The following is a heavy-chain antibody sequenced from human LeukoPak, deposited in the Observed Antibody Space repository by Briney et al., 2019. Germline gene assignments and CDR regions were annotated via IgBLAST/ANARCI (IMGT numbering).Heavy chain of an antibody. Sequence: ASVKVSCKASGYTFTSYDINWVRQATGQGLEWMGWMNPNSGNTGYAQKFQGRVTITRNTSISTAYMELSSLRSEDTAVYYCARAHQTGDWEYDAFDIWGQGTMVTVSS. J-gene: IGHJ3*02. V-gene: IGHV1-8*03. CDR2: MNPNSGNT. D-gene: IGHD7-27*01. CDR3: ARAHQTGDWEYDAFDI. CDR1: GYTFTSYD.